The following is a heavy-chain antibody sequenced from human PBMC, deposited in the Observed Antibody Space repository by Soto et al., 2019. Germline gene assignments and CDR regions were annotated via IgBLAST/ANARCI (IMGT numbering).Heavy chain of an antibody. D-gene: IGHD6-6*01. Sequence: SETLSLTCSVSGGSVSSAASFWSWIRQPPGKGLEWIGYIYYSGTTNYNPTLKSRVLISVDRSKNHSSLKVTSVTAADTAVYYCARVSIADDAFDIWGQGTLVTVSS. CDR2: IYYSGTT. CDR1: GGSVSSAASF. V-gene: IGHV4-61*03. J-gene: IGHJ3*02. CDR3: ARVSIADDAFDI.